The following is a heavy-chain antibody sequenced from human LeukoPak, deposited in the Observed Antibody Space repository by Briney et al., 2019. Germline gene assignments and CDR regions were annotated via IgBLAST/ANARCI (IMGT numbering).Heavy chain of an antibody. CDR3: ARDDSGYDYLFGY. D-gene: IGHD5-12*01. Sequence: GGSLRLSCAASGFTFSSYAMHWVRQAPGKGLEWVAVISYDGSNKYYADSVRGRFTISRDNSKNTLYLQMNSLRAEGTAVYYCARDDSGYDYLFGYWGQGTLVTVSS. CDR2: ISYDGSNK. V-gene: IGHV3-30-3*01. J-gene: IGHJ4*02. CDR1: GFTFSSYA.